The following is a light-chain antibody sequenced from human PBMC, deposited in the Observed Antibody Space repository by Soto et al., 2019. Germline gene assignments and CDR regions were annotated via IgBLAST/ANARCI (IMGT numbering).Light chain of an antibody. V-gene: IGKV3-15*01. CDR3: QQYNNLWT. Sequence: EIVMTQSPATLSVSPGERATLSCRAGQSVSSNLAWYQQKPGQAPRLLIYGASTRATGIPARFSGSGSGTEFTLTISSLQSEDFAVYYCQQYNNLWTFGQGTKVDIK. CDR2: GAS. J-gene: IGKJ1*01. CDR1: QSVSSN.